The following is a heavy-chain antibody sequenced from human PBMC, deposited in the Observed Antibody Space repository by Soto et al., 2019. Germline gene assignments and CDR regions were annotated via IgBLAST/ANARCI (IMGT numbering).Heavy chain of an antibody. Sequence: PSETLSLTCTVSGGPISSGGYYWSWIRQHPGKGLEWIGYIYYSGSTYYNPSLKSRVTISVDTSKNQFSLKLISVTASDTARFYCARVVAASSSVFGFDYWGQGTLVAVSS. V-gene: IGHV4-31*03. CDR1: GGPISSGGYY. D-gene: IGHD6-13*01. CDR3: ARVVAASSSVFGFDY. CDR2: IYYSGST. J-gene: IGHJ4*02.